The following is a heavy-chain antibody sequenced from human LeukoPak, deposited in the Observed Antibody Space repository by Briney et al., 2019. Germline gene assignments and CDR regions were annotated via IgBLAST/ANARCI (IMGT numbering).Heavy chain of an antibody. CDR1: GASITNTSLSNTGYF. J-gene: IGHJ4*02. Sequence: SETLSLTCAISGASITNTSLSNTGYFWGWIRQPPGKGLQGIGSIYHTGSTYYSPSLKSRVTISVDTSKNQFSLKLNFVTAADTAVYYCAKIGYCSTTTCYSTVFDSWGQGTLVTVSS. D-gene: IGHD2-2*01. CDR3: AKIGYCSTTTCYSTVFDS. V-gene: IGHV4-39*01. CDR2: IYHTGST.